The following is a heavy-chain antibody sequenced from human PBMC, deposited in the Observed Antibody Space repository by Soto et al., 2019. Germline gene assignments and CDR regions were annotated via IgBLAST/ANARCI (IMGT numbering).Heavy chain of an antibody. J-gene: IGHJ5*02. CDR3: VKSTYYYDSSGLNWFDP. V-gene: IGHV3-64D*06. D-gene: IGHD3-22*01. Sequence: PGGSLRLSCEASGFTFSSYAMHWVRQAPGKGLDYVSAISSSGGSTYYADSVKGRSTISRDNSKNTLYLQMSSLRAEDTAVYYCVKSTYYYDSSGLNWFDPWGQGTLVTVSS. CDR2: ISSSGGST. CDR1: GFTFSSYA.